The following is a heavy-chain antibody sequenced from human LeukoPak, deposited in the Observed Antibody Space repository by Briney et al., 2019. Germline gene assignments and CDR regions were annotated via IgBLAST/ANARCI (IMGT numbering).Heavy chain of an antibody. V-gene: IGHV4-4*07. CDR2: IYTSGSN. Sequence: SETLSLTCTVSGGSISSYYWSWIRQPAGEGMEWIGRIYTSGSNNYNPSLKSRVTMSVDTSKNQFSLKLSSVTAADTAVCYCARDDYYYGSGSLDYWGQGTLVTVSS. J-gene: IGHJ4*02. D-gene: IGHD3-10*01. CDR3: ARDDYYYGSGSLDY. CDR1: GGSISSYY.